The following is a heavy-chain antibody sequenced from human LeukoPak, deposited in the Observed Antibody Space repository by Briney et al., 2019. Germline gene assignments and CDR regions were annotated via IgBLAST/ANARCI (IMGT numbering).Heavy chain of an antibody. Sequence: GGSLRLSCAASGFTFSSYAMHWVRQAPGKGLEWVAVISYDGSNKYYADSVKGRFTISRENSKNTLYLQMNSLRAEDTAVYYCARDDGGIAAAGSTYSYFDYWGQGTLVTVSS. CDR3: ARDDGGIAAAGSTYSYFDY. J-gene: IGHJ4*02. V-gene: IGHV3-30-3*01. CDR2: ISYDGSNK. CDR1: GFTFSSYA. D-gene: IGHD6-13*01.